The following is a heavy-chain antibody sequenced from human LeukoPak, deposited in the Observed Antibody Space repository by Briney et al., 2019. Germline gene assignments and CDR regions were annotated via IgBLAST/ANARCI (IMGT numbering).Heavy chain of an antibody. J-gene: IGHJ4*02. D-gene: IGHD3-22*01. CDR1: GFTFSSYA. Sequence: GASLRLSCAASGFTFSSYAMSWVRQAPGKGLEWVSGISGSGGTTYYADSVKGRFTISRDNSKNTLYLQMNTLRAEDAAVYYCAKASYYYDSSGYYRLGYFNYWGQGTLVTVSP. CDR3: AKASYYYDSSGYYRLGYFNY. CDR2: ISGSGGTT. V-gene: IGHV3-23*01.